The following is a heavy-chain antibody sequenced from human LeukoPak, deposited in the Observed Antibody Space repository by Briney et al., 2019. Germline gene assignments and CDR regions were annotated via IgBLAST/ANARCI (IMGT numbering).Heavy chain of an antibody. V-gene: IGHV3-7*03. CDR2: VNRDGSET. D-gene: IGHD2-8*01. CDR1: GFTFSSYA. J-gene: IGHJ6*02. CDR3: VRNNAMDV. Sequence: PGGSLRLSCEASGFTFSSYAMTWVRQVPGRGPEWVANVNRDGSETYYLDSVKGRFTISRDNAKNSLYLQMNSLRAEDTALYYCVRNNAMDVWGQGTTVIVTS.